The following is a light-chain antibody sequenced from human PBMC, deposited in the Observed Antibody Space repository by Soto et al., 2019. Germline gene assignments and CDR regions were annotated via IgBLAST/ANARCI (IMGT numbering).Light chain of an antibody. Sequence: EVVMTQYPGTLSVSPGERATLSWRASQSVTVNSAWYLQRPGQAPRLLIYTASTRATGIPARFSGSGSGTEFTLTISSLQSEDSAVYYCQQYNTWPRTFGQGTKVEIK. CDR3: QQYNTWPRT. V-gene: IGKV3-15*01. J-gene: IGKJ1*01. CDR1: QSVTVN. CDR2: TAS.